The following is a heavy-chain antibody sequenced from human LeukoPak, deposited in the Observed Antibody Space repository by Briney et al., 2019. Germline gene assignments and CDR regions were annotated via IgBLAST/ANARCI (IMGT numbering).Heavy chain of an antibody. Sequence: PGGSLRLSCAGSGFTFGRYWMSWVRQAPGKGLEWVAHINQGGSRLHYLDSVTGRFIISRDDAQNSLFLQMTRLRVDDTAVYYCARLKDDVTKLDYWGQGTLVSVSS. D-gene: IGHD2-8*01. V-gene: IGHV3-7*01. CDR3: ARLKDDVTKLDY. CDR1: GFTFGRYW. J-gene: IGHJ4*02. CDR2: INQGGSRL.